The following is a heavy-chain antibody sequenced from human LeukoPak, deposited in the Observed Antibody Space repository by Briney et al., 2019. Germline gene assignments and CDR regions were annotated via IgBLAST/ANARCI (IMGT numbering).Heavy chain of an antibody. V-gene: IGHV3-7*01. J-gene: IGHJ6*03. CDR3: ARVMAASVWRSYGSYYYYYYMDV. Sequence: GGSLRLSCAASGFTFNNYWMGWVRQAPGKGLEWVANIKEDGSEKNYVGSVKGRFTISRDNAKNSLYLQMSSLRAADTAVYYCARVMAASVWRSYGSYYYYYYMDVWGKGTTVTVSS. D-gene: IGHD3-16*01. CDR1: GFTFNNYW. CDR2: IKEDGSEK.